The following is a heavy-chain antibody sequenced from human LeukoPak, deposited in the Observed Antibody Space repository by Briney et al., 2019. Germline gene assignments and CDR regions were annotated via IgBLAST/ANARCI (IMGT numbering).Heavy chain of an antibody. J-gene: IGHJ4*02. CDR3: ARHNYYDSSGYYPLGY. CDR1: GGSVSGYY. D-gene: IGHD3-22*01. V-gene: IGHV4-59*08. Sequence: SETLSLTCTVSGGSVSGYYWSWIRQPPGKGLEWIGYIYYSGNTKYNPSLKSRVTMSVDTSKNQFSLRLSSVAAADTAVYYCARHNYYDSSGYYPLGYWGQGTLVTVSS. CDR2: IYYSGNT.